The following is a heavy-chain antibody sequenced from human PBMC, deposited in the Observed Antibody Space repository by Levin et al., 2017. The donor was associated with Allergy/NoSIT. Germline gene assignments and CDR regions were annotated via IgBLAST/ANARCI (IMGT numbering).Heavy chain of an antibody. D-gene: IGHD3-22*01. V-gene: IGHV3-30*04. CDR1: GFTFSSYA. J-gene: IGHJ6*02. Sequence: PGGSLRLSCAASGFTFSSYAMHWVRQAPGKGLEWVALISYDGSNKYYADSVKGRFTISRDNSKNTLYLQMDSLRADDTAFYYCARDRGYYTLRYYYGMDVWDQGTTVTVSS. CDR3: ARDRGYYTLRYYYGMDV. CDR2: ISYDGSNK.